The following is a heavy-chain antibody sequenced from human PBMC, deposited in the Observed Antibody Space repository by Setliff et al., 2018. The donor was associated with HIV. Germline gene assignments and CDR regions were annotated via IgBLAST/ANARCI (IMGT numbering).Heavy chain of an antibody. D-gene: IGHD3-3*01. Sequence: PGGSLRLSCAASGFTFNTYTMNWVRQAPGKGPEWVSSISSSSKSAYYTDAVKGRFTISRDNAKNLLYLQMTNLTAEDTATYYCARPGAEFDFWNGYFYYYYMDLWGKGTAVTVSS. J-gene: IGHJ6*03. CDR2: ISSSSKSA. CDR1: GFTFNTYT. CDR3: ARPGAEFDFWNGYFYYYYMDL. V-gene: IGHV3-21*01.